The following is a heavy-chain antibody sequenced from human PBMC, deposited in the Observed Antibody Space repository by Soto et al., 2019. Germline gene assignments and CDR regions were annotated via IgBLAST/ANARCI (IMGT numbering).Heavy chain of an antibody. CDR1: GFTFSSFG. Sequence: QVQLVESGGGVVQPGRSLRLSCAASGFTFSSFGMHWVRQAPGKGLEWVAVILYDGTNKYYAASVKGRFTISRDNSKNTLYLQMNSLRAEDTAVYYCAKDRYAILTGSSWCAPWGQGTLVTVSS. D-gene: IGHD3-9*01. J-gene: IGHJ5*02. CDR3: AKDRYAILTGSSWCAP. V-gene: IGHV3-30*18. CDR2: ILYDGTNK.